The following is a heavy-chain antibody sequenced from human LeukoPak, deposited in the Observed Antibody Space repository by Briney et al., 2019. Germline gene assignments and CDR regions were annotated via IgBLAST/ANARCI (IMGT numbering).Heavy chain of an antibody. CDR1: GFPFSSHW. CDR2: ISHDGSEK. J-gene: IGHJ4*02. V-gene: IGHV3-7*01. CDR3: ASGGGWVFFN. D-gene: IGHD2-15*01. Sequence: GGSLRLSCAASGFPFSSHWLSWFRQSPGKGLEWVAHISHDGSEKHYVDSVKGRFTISRDDARNSQFLQMNSLRVDDTAVYYCASGGGWVFFNWGQGTLVTVSS.